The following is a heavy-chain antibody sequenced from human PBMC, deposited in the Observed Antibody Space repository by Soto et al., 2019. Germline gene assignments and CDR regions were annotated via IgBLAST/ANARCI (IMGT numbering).Heavy chain of an antibody. J-gene: IGHJ5*02. CDR2: IYQSGTA. CDR3: ARGVVVLSGNNWFDP. CDR1: GGAISSSNW. V-gene: IGHV4-4*02. D-gene: IGHD2-15*01. Sequence: QVQLQESGPGLVKPSETLSLTCAVSGGAISSSNWWTWVRQSPGKGLEWIGEIYQSGTAHYNPSLKSRVTRSVDKSRNLFSLKLTSMTAADTAVYYCARGVVVLSGNNWFDPWGQGTLVTVSS.